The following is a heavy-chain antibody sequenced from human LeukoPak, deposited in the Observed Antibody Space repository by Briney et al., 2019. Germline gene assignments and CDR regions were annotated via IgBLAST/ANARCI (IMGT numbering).Heavy chain of an antibody. J-gene: IGHJ4*02. CDR2: ISGSGGST. Sequence: SGGSLRLSCAASGFAFSSYAISWVRQAPGKGLEWVSDISGSGGSTHHAGSVKGRFTISRDNSKNTLYLQMNSLRAEVTAVYYCAKPYDQYGSGGSCYARHFDYWGQGTLVTVSS. CDR1: GFAFSSYA. D-gene: IGHD2-15*01. V-gene: IGHV3-23*01. CDR3: AKPYDQYGSGGSCYARHFDY.